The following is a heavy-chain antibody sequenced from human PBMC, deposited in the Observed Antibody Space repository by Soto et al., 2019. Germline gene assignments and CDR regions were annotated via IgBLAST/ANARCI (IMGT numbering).Heavy chain of an antibody. CDR2: ISYDGSNK. J-gene: IGHJ5*02. V-gene: IGHV3-30-3*01. CDR3: ARERIQLQWLFCFDP. D-gene: IGHD5-18*01. CDR1: GFTFSSYA. Sequence: GSLRLSCAASGFTFSSYAMHWVRQAPGKGLEWVAVISYDGSNKYYADSVKGRFTISRDNSKNTLYLQMNSLRAEDTAVYYCARERIQLQWLFCFDPWGQGTLVTVS.